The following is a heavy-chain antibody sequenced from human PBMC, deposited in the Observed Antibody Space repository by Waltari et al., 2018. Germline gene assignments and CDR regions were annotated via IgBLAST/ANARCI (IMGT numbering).Heavy chain of an antibody. CDR1: GGSIGSSTYY. D-gene: IGHD6-25*01. CDR2: IYHTGRT. J-gene: IGHJ5*02. CDR3: AGRVRRDWFDP. V-gene: IGHV4-39*02. Sequence: QLQLQESGPGLAKPSETLSLTCSVSGGSIGSSTYYWGWIRQPPGKGLEWSAAIYHTGRTFYNPSFTGRVTLSVDMSKNNFSLRLSSVTAADTAIYYCAGRVRRDWFDPWGQGALVTVSS.